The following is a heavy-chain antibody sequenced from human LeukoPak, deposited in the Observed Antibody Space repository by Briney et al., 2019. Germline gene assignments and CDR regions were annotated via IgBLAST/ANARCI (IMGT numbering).Heavy chain of an antibody. J-gene: IGHJ3*02. CDR2: ISSSSSYI. CDR1: GFTFSSYE. V-gene: IGHV3-21*01. D-gene: IGHD6-19*01. CDR3: ARAIAVAGTDAFDI. Sequence: GSLRLSCAASGFTFSSYEMNWVRQAPGKGLEWVSSISSSSSYIYYADSVKGRFTISRDNAKNSLYLQMNSLRAEDTAVYYCARAIAVAGTDAFDIWGQGTMVTVSS.